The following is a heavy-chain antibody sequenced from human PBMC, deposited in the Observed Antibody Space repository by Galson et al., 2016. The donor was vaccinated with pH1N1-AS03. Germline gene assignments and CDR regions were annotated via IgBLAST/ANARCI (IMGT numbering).Heavy chain of an antibody. V-gene: IGHV1-69*02. CDR2: IIPILGVT. J-gene: IGHJ5*02. Sequence: SVKVSCKASGSTVNNYSINWVRQAPGQGLEWMGRIIPILGVTNLARRFEGRVTMTADKSTSTTYLELSTLRSEDTAVYFCATVLLPPQAAGFDPWGQGTLVTVSS. CDR3: ATVLLPPQAAGFDP. CDR1: GSTVNNYS. D-gene: IGHD2-15*01.